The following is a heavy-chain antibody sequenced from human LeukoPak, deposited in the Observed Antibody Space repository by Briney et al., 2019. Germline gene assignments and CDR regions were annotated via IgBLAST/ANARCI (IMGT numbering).Heavy chain of an antibody. V-gene: IGHV3-23*01. CDR2: ISSRGDST. J-gene: IGHJ4*02. D-gene: IGHD6-19*01. CDR3: VKGPRPDITVAHTVEN. CDR1: GFIFSNYV. Sequence: GGSLRLSCAASGFIFSNYVMSWVRQVPGRGLEWVSTISSRGDSTYVADSVKGRFTISRDNSKNSLYLQMNTVRAEDTAVYYCVKGPRPDITVAHTVENWGQGTLVTVSS.